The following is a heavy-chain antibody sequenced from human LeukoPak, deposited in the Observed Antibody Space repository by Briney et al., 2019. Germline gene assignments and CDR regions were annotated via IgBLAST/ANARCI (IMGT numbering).Heavy chain of an antibody. V-gene: IGHV4-4*07. CDR1: GGSISSYY. CDR3: ARDSKWELLSYYYYYMDV. D-gene: IGHD1-26*01. Sequence: PSETLSLTCTVSGGSISSYYWSWIRQPAGKGLEWIGRIYTSGSTNYNPSLKSRVTMSVDTSKNQFSLKLSPVTAADTAVYYCARDSKWELLSYYYYYMDVWGKGTTVTVSS. CDR2: IYTSGST. J-gene: IGHJ6*03.